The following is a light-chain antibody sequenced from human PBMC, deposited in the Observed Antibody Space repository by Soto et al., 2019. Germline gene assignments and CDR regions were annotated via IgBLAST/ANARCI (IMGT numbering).Light chain of an antibody. Sequence: SYELTQPPSMSVAPRQTARIPCGGNNIGSKSVHWYQQKPGQAPVLVVYDDSDRPSGILERFSGSNSGNTATLTIGRVETGDEADYYCQLWDSSSYHWVFGGGTKLTVL. J-gene: IGLJ3*02. CDR3: QLWDSSSYHWV. CDR2: DDS. V-gene: IGLV3-21*02. CDR1: NIGSKS.